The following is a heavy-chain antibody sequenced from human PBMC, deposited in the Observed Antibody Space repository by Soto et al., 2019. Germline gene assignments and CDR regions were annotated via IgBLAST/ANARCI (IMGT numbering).Heavy chain of an antibody. CDR3: ARDFAYFDS. J-gene: IGHJ4*02. D-gene: IGHD3-3*01. CDR1: GGSFKSGSYS. V-gene: IGHV4-61*01. Sequence: PSETLSLTCTVSGGSFKSGSYSWSWIRQPPGKGLEWIGYVYHTGRTSYNPSLKSRVSISMDTSKNQFSLNLDSVTAADTAMYFCARDFAYFDSRGQGTLVTVSS. CDR2: VYHTGRT.